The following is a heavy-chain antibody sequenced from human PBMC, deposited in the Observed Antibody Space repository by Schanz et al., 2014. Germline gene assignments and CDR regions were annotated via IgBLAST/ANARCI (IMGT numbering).Heavy chain of an antibody. D-gene: IGHD6-19*01. V-gene: IGHV3-23*04. Sequence: EVQLVESGGGLVQPGGSLRLSCAASGFTFATYAMSWVRQAPGKGLEWISSMYINSGSTQYADSVKGRFIISRDSSKNTLFLQMNSLRAEDTAVYYCARDRVQYSSGWYSDSWGQGTLVTVSS. CDR1: GFTFATYA. CDR3: ARDRVQYSSGWYSDS. CDR2: MYINSGST. J-gene: IGHJ4*02.